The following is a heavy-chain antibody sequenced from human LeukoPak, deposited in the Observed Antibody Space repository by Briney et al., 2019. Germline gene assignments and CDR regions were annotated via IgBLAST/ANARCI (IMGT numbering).Heavy chain of an antibody. V-gene: IGHV3-30*18. Sequence: GGSLRLSCAASGFTFSSYGMHWVRQAPGKGLEWVAVISYDGSNKYYADSVKGRFTISRDNSKNTLYLQMNSLRAEDTAVYYCAKEGPITMVRDQNWFDPWGQGTLVTVSS. CDR3: AKEGPITMVRDQNWFDP. J-gene: IGHJ5*02. CDR2: ISYDGSNK. D-gene: IGHD3-10*01. CDR1: GFTFSSYG.